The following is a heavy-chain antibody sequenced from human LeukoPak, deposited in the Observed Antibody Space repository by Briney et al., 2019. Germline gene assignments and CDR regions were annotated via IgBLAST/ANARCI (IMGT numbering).Heavy chain of an antibody. CDR3: ARRRWLQEIDY. CDR1: GDSINSSRHY. D-gene: IGHD5-24*01. J-gene: IGHJ4*02. V-gene: IGHV4-39*01. Sequence: SETLSLTCSVSGDSINSSRHYWDWIRQPPGKGLEWIGNFYYRGNTYYNPSLESRVTISVDPSKNQFSLKLTSVTAADTAVYYCARRRWLQEIDYWGQGTLVTVSS. CDR2: FYYRGNT.